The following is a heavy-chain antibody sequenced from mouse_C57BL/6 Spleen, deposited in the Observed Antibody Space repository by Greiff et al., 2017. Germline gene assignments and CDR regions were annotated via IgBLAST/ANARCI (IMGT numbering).Heavy chain of an antibody. Sequence: LVESGAELVRPGASVKLSCTASGFNIKDDYMHWVKQRPEQGLEWIGWIDPENGDTEYASKFQGKATITADTSSNTAYLQLSSLTSEDTAVYYCTYYYYGSTYFDYWGQGTTLTVSS. CDR3: TYYYYGSTYFDY. J-gene: IGHJ2*01. CDR2: IDPENGDT. D-gene: IGHD1-1*01. CDR1: GFNIKDDY. V-gene: IGHV14-4*01.